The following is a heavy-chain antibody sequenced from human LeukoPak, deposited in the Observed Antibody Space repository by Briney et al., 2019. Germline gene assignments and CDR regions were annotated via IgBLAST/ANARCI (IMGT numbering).Heavy chain of an antibody. D-gene: IGHD5-12*01. CDR2: ISGRGGST. J-gene: IGHJ4*02. Sequence: GGSLRLSCAASGFTFSSYSMSWVRQAPGKGLEGVSGISGRGGSTYYADSVKGRFAISRDNSQNTLYLQMNSLRAEDTAVYYCAKLQSTGYDLARGFDYWGQGTLVTVSS. CDR1: GFTFSSYS. V-gene: IGHV3-23*01. CDR3: AKLQSTGYDLARGFDY.